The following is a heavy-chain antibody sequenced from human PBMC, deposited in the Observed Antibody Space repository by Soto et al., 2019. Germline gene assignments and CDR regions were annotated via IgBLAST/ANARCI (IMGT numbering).Heavy chain of an antibody. CDR3: GSRVSMAV. Sequence: EVQLVESGGGLVQPGGSLKLSCAASGFTFSGSAMHWVRQASGKGLEWVGRIRSKANSYATAYAASVKGRFTISRDDSKNTAYLQMNSLKTEDTAVYYCGSRVSMAVWGQGTTVTVSS. V-gene: IGHV3-73*01. CDR2: IRSKANSYAT. D-gene: IGHD3-16*01. J-gene: IGHJ6*02. CDR1: GFTFSGSA.